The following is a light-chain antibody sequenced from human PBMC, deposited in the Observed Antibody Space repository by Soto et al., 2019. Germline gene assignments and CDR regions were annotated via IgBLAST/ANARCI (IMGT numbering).Light chain of an antibody. CDR1: SSDVGGYNY. V-gene: IGLV2-14*01. CDR2: EVS. Sequence: QSALTQPASVSGSPGQSITISCTGTSSDVGGYNYVSWYQQHPGKAPKLMIYEVSNRPSGVSNRFSGSKSGNTASLTISGLQADDEADYYCSSYTISSTPVVFGGGTKLTVL. J-gene: IGLJ2*01. CDR3: SSYTISSTPVV.